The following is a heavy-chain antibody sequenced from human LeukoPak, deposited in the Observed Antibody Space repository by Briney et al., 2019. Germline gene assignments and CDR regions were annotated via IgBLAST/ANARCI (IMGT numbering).Heavy chain of an antibody. Sequence: SETLSLTCTVSGGPISSSSYYWGWIRQPPGKGLEWIGSIYYSGSTYYNPSLKSRVTISVDTSKNQFSLKLSSVTAADTAVYYCARVRGSGSLDYWGQGTLVTVSS. CDR1: GGPISSSSYY. J-gene: IGHJ4*02. CDR2: IYYSGST. CDR3: ARVRGSGSLDY. V-gene: IGHV4-39*07. D-gene: IGHD1-26*01.